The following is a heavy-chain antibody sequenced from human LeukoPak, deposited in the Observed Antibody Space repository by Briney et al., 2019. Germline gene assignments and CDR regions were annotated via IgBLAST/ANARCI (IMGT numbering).Heavy chain of an antibody. V-gene: IGHV1-18*01. D-gene: IGHD2-8*01. CDR2: ISAYNGNT. J-gene: IGHJ4*02. Sequence: ASVKVSCKASGYTFTSYGISWVRQAPGQGLEWMGWISAYNGNTNYAQKLRGRVTMTTDTSTSTAYMELRSLRSDDTAVYYCARDLCQGTCGYCTNGVCYTDVGGDYWGQGTLVTVSS. CDR1: GYTFTSYG. CDR3: ARDLCQGTCGYCTNGVCYTDVGGDY.